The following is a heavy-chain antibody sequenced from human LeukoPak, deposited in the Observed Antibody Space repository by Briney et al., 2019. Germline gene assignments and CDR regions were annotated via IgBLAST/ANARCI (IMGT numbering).Heavy chain of an antibody. Sequence: TGGSLRLSCAASGFTFDNYGMHWVRQAPGKGLEWVAFVRYDETNKYYADSVKGRFTISRDNSKNTLYLQMNSLRAEDTAVYYCAKSFGARPTDFDYWGQGTLVTVSS. D-gene: IGHD3-16*01. V-gene: IGHV3-30*02. J-gene: IGHJ4*02. CDR2: VRYDETNK. CDR1: GFTFDNYG. CDR3: AKSFGARPTDFDY.